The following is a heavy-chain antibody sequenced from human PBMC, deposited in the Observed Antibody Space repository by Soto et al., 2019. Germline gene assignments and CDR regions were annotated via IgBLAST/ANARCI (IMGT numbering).Heavy chain of an antibody. J-gene: IGHJ3*02. CDR3: ARDRIHSSPLTYGYAFDI. Sequence: GASVKVSCKASGYTFTSYGISWVRQAPGQGLEWMGWISAYNGNTNYAQKLQGRVTMTTDTSTSTAYMELRSLRSDDTAVYYCARDRIHSSPLTYGYAFDIWGQGTMATVSS. CDR1: GYTFTSYG. V-gene: IGHV1-18*04. D-gene: IGHD3-10*01. CDR2: ISAYNGNT.